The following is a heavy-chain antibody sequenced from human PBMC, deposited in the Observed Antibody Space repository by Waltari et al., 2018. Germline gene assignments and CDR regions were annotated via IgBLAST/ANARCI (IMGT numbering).Heavy chain of an antibody. CDR1: GFTVSSNY. J-gene: IGHJ4*02. Sequence: EVQLVESGGGLIQPGGSLRLSCAASGFTVSSNYMSWVRQAPGQGLEWVSVIYSGGSTYYADSVKGRFTISRDNSKNTLYLQMNSLRAEDTAVYYCVRAVGRIAAATDRGQFDYWGQGTLVTVSS. V-gene: IGHV3-53*01. D-gene: IGHD6-13*01. CDR3: VRAVGRIAAATDRGQFDY. CDR2: IYSGGST.